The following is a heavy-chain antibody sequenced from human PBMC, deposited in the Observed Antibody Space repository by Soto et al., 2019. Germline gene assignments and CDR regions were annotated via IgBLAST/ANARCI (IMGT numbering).Heavy chain of an antibody. J-gene: IGHJ4*02. CDR3: ARDYSDSSGYYYFDY. V-gene: IGHV4-38-2*02. D-gene: IGHD3-22*01. CDR2: IYHSGST. CDR1: DYPISSGYY. Sequence: PSETLSLTCAVSDYPISSGYYWGWIRQPPGKGLEWIGSIYHSGSTYYSPSLKSRVTISVDTSKNQFSLKLSSVTAADTAVYYCARDYSDSSGYYYFDYWGQGTLVTVSS.